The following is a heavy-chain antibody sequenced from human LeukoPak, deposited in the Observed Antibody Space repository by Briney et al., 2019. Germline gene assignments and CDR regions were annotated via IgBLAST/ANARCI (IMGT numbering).Heavy chain of an antibody. Sequence: SVKVSCKASGGTFSSYAISWVRQAPGQGLEWMGGIIPIFGTANYAQKFQGRVTITTDESTSTAYMELSSLRSEDTAVYYCARDPRITMVPAQFDYWGQGTLVTVSS. D-gene: IGHD3-10*01. CDR2: IIPIFGTA. CDR3: ARDPRITMVPAQFDY. CDR1: GGTFSSYA. J-gene: IGHJ4*02. V-gene: IGHV1-69*05.